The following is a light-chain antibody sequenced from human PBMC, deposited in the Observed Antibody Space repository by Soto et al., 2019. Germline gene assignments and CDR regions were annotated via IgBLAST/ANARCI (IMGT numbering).Light chain of an antibody. CDR2: SAS. J-gene: IGKJ1*01. Sequence: DIRRTQSTSTLSASLGDRGTISFRASRNIDSWLAWYQQRPGGIPQLLIYSASNLQNGVPSRFSGSWSGTDFTLTINGLQPDDFATYYCQEFHSSSRTFGQGTRV. CDR1: RNIDSW. CDR3: QEFHSSSRT. V-gene: IGKV1-5*03.